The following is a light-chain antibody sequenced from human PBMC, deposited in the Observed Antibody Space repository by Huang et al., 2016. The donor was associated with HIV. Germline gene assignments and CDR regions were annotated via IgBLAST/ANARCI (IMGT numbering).Light chain of an antibody. CDR2: GAS. Sequence: EIVMTQSPATLSVCPGERATLSCRASQRVSSNLAWYQQKPGQAPRLLIDGASTRATGIPANFSGSGSGIEFTLTISSLQSEDFAVYYCQQYNNWPRTFGQGTKVEIK. CDR1: QRVSSN. V-gene: IGKV3-15*01. J-gene: IGKJ1*01. CDR3: QQYNNWPRT.